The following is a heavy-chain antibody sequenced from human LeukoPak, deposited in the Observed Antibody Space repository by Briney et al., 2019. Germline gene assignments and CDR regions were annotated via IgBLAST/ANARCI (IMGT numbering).Heavy chain of an antibody. V-gene: IGHV4-61*08. Sequence: SETLSLTCTVSGGSISSGGYYWSWIRQHPGKGLEWIGYIYYSGSTNYNPSLKSRVTISVDTSKNQFSLKLSSVTAADTAVYYCARVFFSSEWSKEGDAFDIWGQGTMVTVSS. CDR3: ARVFFSSEWSKEGDAFDI. J-gene: IGHJ3*02. D-gene: IGHD3-3*01. CDR2: IYYSGST. CDR1: GGSISSGGYY.